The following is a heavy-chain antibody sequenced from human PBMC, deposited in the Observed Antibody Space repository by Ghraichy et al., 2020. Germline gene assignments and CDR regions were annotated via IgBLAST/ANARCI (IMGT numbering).Heavy chain of an antibody. CDR2: ILPVVDRA. D-gene: IGHD2-2*01. CDR3: ARDPPSVPSPVPADY. CDR1: GGTFGNFA. J-gene: IGHJ4*02. V-gene: IGHV1-69*04. Sequence: SVKVSCKASGGTFGNFAIHWVRQARGHGLEWMGRILPVVDRANYAHNVQDRVSITADTSTSTAYMELSSLRSDDTAVYFCARDPPSVPSPVPADYWGQGTLVTVSS.